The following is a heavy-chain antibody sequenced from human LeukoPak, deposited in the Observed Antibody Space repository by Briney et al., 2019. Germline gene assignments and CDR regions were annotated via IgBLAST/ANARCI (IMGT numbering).Heavy chain of an antibody. CDR3: AREGGITMVRGVIPPAEYFQH. J-gene: IGHJ1*01. CDR2: IIPIFGTA. D-gene: IGHD3-10*01. V-gene: IGHV1-69*01. Sequence: SVKVSCKASGGTFSSYAISWVRQAPGQGLEWMGGIIPIFGTANYAQKFQGRVTITADESTSTAYMELSSLRSEDTAVYYCAREGGITMVRGVIPPAEYFQHWGQGTLDTVSS. CDR1: GGTFSSYA.